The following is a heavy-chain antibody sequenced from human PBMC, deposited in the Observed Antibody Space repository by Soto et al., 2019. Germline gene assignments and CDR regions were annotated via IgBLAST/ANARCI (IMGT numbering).Heavy chain of an antibody. V-gene: IGHV4-30-4*01. CDR2: IYHTGNT. D-gene: IGHD2-2*01. CDR3: ARDEYQLLSSVSWFDS. CDR1: GGSISDDSY. Sequence: SETLSLTCTVSGGSISDDSYWSWIRQTPGKGLEWIGYIYHTGNTYYNPSLRSRVSISVDKSKSQFSLKLISVTAADTAVYFCARDEYQLLSSVSWFDSWGQGALVTVSS. J-gene: IGHJ5*01.